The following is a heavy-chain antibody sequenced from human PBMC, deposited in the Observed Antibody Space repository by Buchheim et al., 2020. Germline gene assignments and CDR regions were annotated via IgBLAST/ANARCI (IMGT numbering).Heavy chain of an antibody. CDR2: ISYDGSNK. J-gene: IGHJ6*02. CDR3: AKDVVQYGVDYYGMNV. Sequence: QVQLVESGGGVVQPGRSLRLSYAASGFTFSSYGMHWVRQAPGKGLEWVAVISYDGSNKYYADSVKGRFTISRDNSKNTLYLQMNSLRAEDTAVYYCAKDVVQYGVDYYGMNVWGQGTT. D-gene: IGHD2-2*01. CDR1: GFTFSSYG. V-gene: IGHV3-30*18.